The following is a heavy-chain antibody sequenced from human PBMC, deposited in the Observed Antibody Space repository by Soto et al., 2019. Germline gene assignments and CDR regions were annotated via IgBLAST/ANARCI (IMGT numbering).Heavy chain of an antibody. V-gene: IGHV1-18*01. Sequence: GLEWMGWISGYNGNTKYAQKLQGRVTVTTDTSTSTAYMELRSLISDDTAVYYCGXXXXXXXXXXXXHTYWGQGTTVTVSS. CDR3: GXXXXXXXXXXXXHTY. CDR2: ISGYNGNT. J-gene: IGHJ6*02. D-gene: IGHD2-2*02.